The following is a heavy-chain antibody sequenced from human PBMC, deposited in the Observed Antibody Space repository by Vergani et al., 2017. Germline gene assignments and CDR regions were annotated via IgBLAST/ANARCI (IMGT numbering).Heavy chain of an antibody. V-gene: IGHV4-39*01. CDR2: IYYSGST. D-gene: IGHD1-26*01. Sequence: QLQLQESGPGLVKPSETLSLTCTVSGGSISSSSYYWGWIRQPPGKGLEWIGSIYYSGSTYYNPSLKSRVTISVDTSKNQFSLKLSSVTAADTAVYYCARARSGSYPFDYWGQGTLVTVSS. CDR3: ARARSGSYPFDY. J-gene: IGHJ4*02. CDR1: GGSISSSSYY.